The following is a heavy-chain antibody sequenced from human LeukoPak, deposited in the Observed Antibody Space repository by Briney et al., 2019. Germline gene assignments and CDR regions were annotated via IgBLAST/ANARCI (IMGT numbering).Heavy chain of an antibody. V-gene: IGHV3-74*01. CDR3: ASDISNKGFDY. CDR1: GFSFSNSW. Sequence: GGSLRLSCAASGFSFSNSWMHWVRQAPGKGLVWVSRINSDGTTTYYADSVKGRFTISRDNAKNSLYLQMNSLRAEDTAVYYCASDISNKGFDYWGQGTLVTVSS. D-gene: IGHD3-3*02. CDR2: INSDGTTT. J-gene: IGHJ4*02.